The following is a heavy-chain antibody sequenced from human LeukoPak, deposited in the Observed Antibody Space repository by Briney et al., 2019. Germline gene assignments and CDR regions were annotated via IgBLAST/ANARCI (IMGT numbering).Heavy chain of an antibody. D-gene: IGHD3-10*01. Sequence: SETLSLTCIVSGGSISRGSYYWNRIRQPAGKGLEWMGRVYNSGSTNYNPSLKSRVTISTDMSKNQFSLKLSSVTAADTAVYYCARQTFGALYFDSWGQGTLVTVSS. CDR1: GGSISRGSYY. CDR3: ARQTFGALYFDS. CDR2: VYNSGST. V-gene: IGHV4-61*02. J-gene: IGHJ4*02.